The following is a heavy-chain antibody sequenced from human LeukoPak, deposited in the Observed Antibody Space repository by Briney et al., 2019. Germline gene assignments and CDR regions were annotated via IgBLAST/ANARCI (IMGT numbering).Heavy chain of an antibody. D-gene: IGHD3-10*01. Sequence: ASVKVSCKASGYTFTSYGISWVRQAPGQGLEWMGWISAYNGNTNYAQKLQGRVTMTTDTSTSTAYMELRSLRSDDTAVYYCARAPHAYYGSGSYYNPSYYFDYWGQGTLVTVSS. V-gene: IGHV1-18*01. CDR3: ARAPHAYYGSGSYYNPSYYFDY. CDR2: ISAYNGNT. J-gene: IGHJ4*02. CDR1: GYTFTSYG.